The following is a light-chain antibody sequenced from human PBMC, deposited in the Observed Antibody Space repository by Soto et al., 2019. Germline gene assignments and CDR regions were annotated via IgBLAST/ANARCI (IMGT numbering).Light chain of an antibody. CDR3: QQYNDDFT. CDR1: PSINSW. CDR2: KAS. Sequence: DIQMTQSPSTLSVSVGDRVTITCRASPSINSWLAWYQQKPGKAPKLLIYKASNLESGVPSRFSGSGSGTEFTLTISSLQPDDYATYYCQQYNDDFTFGGGTKVEIK. J-gene: IGKJ4*01. V-gene: IGKV1-5*03.